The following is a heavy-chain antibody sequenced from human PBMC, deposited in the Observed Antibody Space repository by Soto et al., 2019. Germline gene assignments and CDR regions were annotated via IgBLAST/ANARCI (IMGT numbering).Heavy chain of an antibody. CDR3: AKDMRRVAGIPTYYYYYGMDV. D-gene: IGHD6-19*01. CDR2: ISYDGSNK. V-gene: IGHV3-30*18. CDR1: GFTFSSYG. J-gene: IGHJ6*02. Sequence: GGSLRLSCAASGFTFSSYGMHWVRQAPGKGLEWVAVISYDGSNKYYADSVKGRFTISRDNSKNTLYLQMNSLRAEDTAVYYCAKDMRRVAGIPTYYYYYGMDVWGQGTTVTVSS.